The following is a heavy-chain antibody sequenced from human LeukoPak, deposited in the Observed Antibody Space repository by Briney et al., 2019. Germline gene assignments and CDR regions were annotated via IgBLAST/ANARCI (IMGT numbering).Heavy chain of an antibody. D-gene: IGHD3-22*01. CDR1: GYTFTSYY. CDR2: INPNSGGT. J-gene: IGHJ3*02. Sequence: ASVKVSCKASGYTFTSYYMHWVRQAPGQGLEWMGWINPNSGGTNYAQKFQGRVTMTRDTSISTAYMELSRLRSDDTAVYYCARELTMIVVAHAFDIWGQGTMVTVSS. V-gene: IGHV1-2*02. CDR3: ARELTMIVVAHAFDI.